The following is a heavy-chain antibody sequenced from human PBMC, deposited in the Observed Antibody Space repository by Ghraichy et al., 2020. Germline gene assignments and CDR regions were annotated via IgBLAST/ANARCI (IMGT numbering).Heavy chain of an antibody. D-gene: IGHD6-6*01. CDR1: GFTFSSYS. CDR2: ISSSISTI. J-gene: IGHJ4*02. V-gene: IGHV3-48*01. Sequence: SCAASGFTFSSYSMNWVRQAPGKGLEWVSYISSSISTIYYADSVKGRFTISRDNDKNSLYLQMNSLRAEDTAVYYCARERGSSSSGGVYYFDYWGQGTLVTVSS. CDR3: ARERGSSSSGGVYYFDY.